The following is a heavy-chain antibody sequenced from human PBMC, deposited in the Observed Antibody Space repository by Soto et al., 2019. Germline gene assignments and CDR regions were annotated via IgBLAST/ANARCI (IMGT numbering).Heavy chain of an antibody. CDR2: IWYDGRNK. Sequence: QVQLMESGGGVVQPGRSLRLSCAASGFTFSNYGMHWVRQAPGKGLEWVAVIWYDGRNKNYADSVKGRFTISRDNSKNTLYLQMNNLRAEDTAMYFCARGNYDNCYTMDVWGQGTTVTVSS. CDR1: GFTFSNYG. CDR3: ARGNYDNCYTMDV. J-gene: IGHJ6*02. V-gene: IGHV3-33*01. D-gene: IGHD1-7*01.